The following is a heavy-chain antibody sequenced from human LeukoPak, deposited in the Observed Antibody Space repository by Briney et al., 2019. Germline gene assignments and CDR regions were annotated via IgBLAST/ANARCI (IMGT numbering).Heavy chain of an antibody. D-gene: IGHD1-26*01. CDR2: IYYSGNN. Sequence: SDTLPPTCTASGASVSSDGYYCNWIRQPPRKGLEWIGYIYYSGNNNYNSSLESRVTISVDTSKKIFSLRLNSVTDEDTAVYYCARVYYSRSSAGFDSWGQGTLVTVAS. CDR1: GASVSSDGYY. CDR3: ARVYYSRSSAGFDS. V-gene: IGHV4-61*03. J-gene: IGHJ4*02.